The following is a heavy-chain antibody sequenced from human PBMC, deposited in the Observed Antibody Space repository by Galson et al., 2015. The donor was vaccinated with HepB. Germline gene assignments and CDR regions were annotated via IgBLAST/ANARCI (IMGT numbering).Heavy chain of an antibody. CDR1: GFTFSDYY. CDR3: ARDFIEWELRAFDI. Sequence: SLRLSCAASGFTFSDYYMSWIRQAPGKGLEWVSYISSSGSTIYYADSVKGRFTISRDNAKNSLYLQMNSLRAEDTAVYYCARDFIEWELRAFDIWGQGTMVTVSS. D-gene: IGHD1-26*01. CDR2: ISSSGSTI. J-gene: IGHJ3*02. V-gene: IGHV3-11*01.